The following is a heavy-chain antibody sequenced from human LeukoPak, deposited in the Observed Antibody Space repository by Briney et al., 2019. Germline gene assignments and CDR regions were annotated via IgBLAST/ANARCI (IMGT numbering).Heavy chain of an antibody. Sequence: PGGSLGLSWAASGFTLRSYDMSWFRQVPGKGLEGVAATSGSGANTYYADSVKGRFTISRDNSQNTLYLQMDSLRAEDTAVYYCAKEYSGYDFDYWGQGTLVTVSS. CDR2: TSGSGANT. CDR1: GFTLRSYD. CDR3: AKEYSGYDFDY. V-gene: IGHV3-23*01. J-gene: IGHJ4*02. D-gene: IGHD5-12*01.